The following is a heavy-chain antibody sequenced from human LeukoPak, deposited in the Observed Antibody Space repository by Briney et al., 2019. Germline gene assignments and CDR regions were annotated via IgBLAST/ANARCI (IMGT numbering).Heavy chain of an antibody. D-gene: IGHD6-19*01. V-gene: IGHV3-30-3*01. CDR3: AKDRTSSGWYTNWFDP. CDR2: MSYDGSNK. J-gene: IGHJ5*02. CDR1: GFTFRSYA. Sequence: GGSLRLSCAASGFTFRSYAMHWVRQAPGKGLEWVAVMSYDGSNKYYADSVKGRFTISRDNSKNTLYLQMNSLRAEDTAVYYCAKDRTSSGWYTNWFDPWGQGTLVTVSS.